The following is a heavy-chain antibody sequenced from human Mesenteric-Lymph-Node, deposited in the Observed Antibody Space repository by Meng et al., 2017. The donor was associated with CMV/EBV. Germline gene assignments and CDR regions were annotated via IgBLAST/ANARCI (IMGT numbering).Heavy chain of an antibody. D-gene: IGHD3-10*01. CDR1: GRSSGSSSW. J-gene: IGHJ2*01. V-gene: IGHV4-4*02. Sequence: VSGRSSGSSSWWGWVRQSPGKGLEWIEKISHSGITNYNPSLKSRVTISVDKSKSQCSLKLSSVTAADTAVYYCARAKTGFGAWYFDLWGRGTLVTVSS. CDR3: ARAKTGFGAWYFDL. CDR2: ISHSGIT.